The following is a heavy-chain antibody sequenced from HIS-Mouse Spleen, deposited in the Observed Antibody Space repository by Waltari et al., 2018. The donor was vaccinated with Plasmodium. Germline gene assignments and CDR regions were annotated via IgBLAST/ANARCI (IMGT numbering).Heavy chain of an antibody. CDR1: GFTVSSNY. CDR2: IYSGGST. CDR3: ARGMKSSSSAFDI. D-gene: IGHD6-6*01. J-gene: IGHJ3*02. Sequence: EVQLVESGGGLIQPGGSLRLSCAASGFTVSSNYISWVRQAPGKGVELVSVIYSGGSTYYAESVKGRFTISRDNSKNTLYLQMNSLRAEDTAVYYCARGMKSSSSAFDIWGQGTMVTVSS. V-gene: IGHV3-53*01.